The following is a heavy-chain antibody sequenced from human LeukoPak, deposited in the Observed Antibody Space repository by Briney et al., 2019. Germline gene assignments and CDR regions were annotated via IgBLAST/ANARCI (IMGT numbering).Heavy chain of an antibody. CDR1: GGSISSTSYY. CDR3: ARVLAPTTYYYYGMDV. D-gene: IGHD1/OR15-1a*01. V-gene: IGHV4-39*07. Sequence: SETLSLTCTVSGGSISSTSYYWGWIRQPPGKGLEWIGYIYYSGSTYYNPSLKSRVTIFVDTSKNQFSLKLSSVTAADTAVYYCARVLAPTTYYYYGMDVWGQGTTVTVSS. J-gene: IGHJ6*02. CDR2: IYYSGST.